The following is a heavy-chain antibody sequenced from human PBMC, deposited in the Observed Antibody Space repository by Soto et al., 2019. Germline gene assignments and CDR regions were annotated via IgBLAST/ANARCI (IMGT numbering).Heavy chain of an antibody. CDR3: AKRPLTAAGFDY. CDR2: ITGSGGGT. Sequence: TGGSLRISCAAPGFTFCNYSLTRVRQAPGKGLEWVSVITGSGGGTYFVDSVKGRFTISRDNSKNTVYLQMNSLRAEDTAVYYCAKRPLTAAGFDYWGQGTLVTVSS. J-gene: IGHJ4*02. V-gene: IGHV3-23*01. D-gene: IGHD6-13*01. CDR1: GFTFCNYS.